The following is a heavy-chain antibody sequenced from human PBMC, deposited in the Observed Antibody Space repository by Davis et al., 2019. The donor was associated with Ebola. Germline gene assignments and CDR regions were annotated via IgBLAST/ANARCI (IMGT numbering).Heavy chain of an antibody. CDR1: GGSISSSYY. J-gene: IGHJ4*02. CDR3: ARHGGWLPGRFDY. D-gene: IGHD6-19*01. CDR2: IHHSGST. V-gene: IGHV4-38-2*02. Sequence: MPSETLSLTCTVFGGSISSSYYWDWIRQPPGKGLEWIASIHHSGSTFYNASLNSRVTISVDTSKNQFSLKLSSVTAADTAVYYCARHGGWLPGRFDYWGQGTLVTVSS.